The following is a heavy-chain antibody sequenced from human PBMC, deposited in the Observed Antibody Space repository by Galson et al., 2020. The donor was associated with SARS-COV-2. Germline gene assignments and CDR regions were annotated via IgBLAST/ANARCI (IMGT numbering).Heavy chain of an antibody. J-gene: IGHJ6*02. D-gene: IGHD2-21*01. CDR2: ISYDGSNK. CDR3: ARGGYCGGDCYIYYYYGMDV. CDR1: GFTFGSYA. Sequence: GGSLRLSCAASGFTFGSYAMHWVRQAPGKGLEWVAVISYDGSNKYYADSVKGRFTISRDNSKNTLYLQMNSLRAEDTAVYYCARGGYCGGDCYIYYYYGMDVWGQGTTVTVSS. V-gene: IGHV3-30*04.